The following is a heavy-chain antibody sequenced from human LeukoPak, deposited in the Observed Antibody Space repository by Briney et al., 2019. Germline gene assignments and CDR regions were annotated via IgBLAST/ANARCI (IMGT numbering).Heavy chain of an antibody. CDR1: GFTFSSYW. CDR2: INHNGNVN. V-gene: IGHV3-7*03. D-gene: IGHD2-15*01. Sequence: PGGSLRLSCAASGFTFSSYWMNWARQAPGKGLEWVASINHNGNVNYYVDSVKGRFTISRDNAKNSLYLQMSNLRAEDTAVYYCAKGTSSSCYSAPNYWGQGTLVTVSS. CDR3: AKGTSSSCYSAPNY. J-gene: IGHJ4*02.